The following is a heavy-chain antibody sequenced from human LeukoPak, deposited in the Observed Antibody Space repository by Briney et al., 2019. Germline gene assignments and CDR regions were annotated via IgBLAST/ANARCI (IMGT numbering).Heavy chain of an antibody. Sequence: GGSLRLSCAASGFTSSTYSMNWVRQAPGKGLEWVSSIDGSSTSIYYAGSVKGRFTISRDNAKNSLYLQMNSLRAEDTAVYYCAREEGKQQMEAFDYWGQGTLVTVSS. D-gene: IGHD6-13*01. CDR2: IDGSSTSI. CDR3: AREEGKQQMEAFDY. J-gene: IGHJ4*02. CDR1: GFTSSTYS. V-gene: IGHV3-21*06.